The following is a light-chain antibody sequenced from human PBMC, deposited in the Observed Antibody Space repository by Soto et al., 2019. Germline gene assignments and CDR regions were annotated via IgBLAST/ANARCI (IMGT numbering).Light chain of an antibody. J-gene: IGLJ1*01. CDR3: SSYTSSSTLLDV. CDR1: SSDVGGYNY. V-gene: IGLV2-14*01. Sequence: QSALTQPASVSGSPGQSITISCTGTSSDVGGYNYVSWYQQHPGKAPKLMIYDVSNRPSGVYNRFSGSKSGNTASLTISGLQAEDGADYYCSSYTSSSTLLDVFGSGTKLTVL. CDR2: DVS.